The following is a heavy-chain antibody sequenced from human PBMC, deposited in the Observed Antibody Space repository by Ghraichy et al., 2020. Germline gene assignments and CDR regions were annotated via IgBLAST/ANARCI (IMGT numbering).Heavy chain of an antibody. CDR3: ARLSPMSSQA. D-gene: IGHD3-10*02. CDR2: IYTSGST. J-gene: IGHJ5*02. V-gene: IGHV4-4*09. CDR1: GGSISSYY. Sequence: ETLSLTCTVSGGSISSYYWSWIRQPPGKGLEWIGYIYTSGSTNYNPSLKSRVTISVDTSKNQFSLKLSSVTAADTAVYYCARLSPMSSQAWGQGTLVTVSS.